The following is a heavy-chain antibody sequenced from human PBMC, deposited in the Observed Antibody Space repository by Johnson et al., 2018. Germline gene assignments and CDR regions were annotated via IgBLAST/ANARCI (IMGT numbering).Heavy chain of an antibody. J-gene: IGHJ6*02. D-gene: IGHD6-6*01. CDR3: ARTVQHLVPPYYYYGMDV. CDR2: ISSSTSYI. CDR1: GFTFNSYT. Sequence: ERLVQSGGGLVKPGVTLRLSCAASGFTFNSYTMNWVRQAPGTGLECVSSISSSTSYIYYADSVKGRFTISRDNAKNSLYLQMNSLRAEDTAVYYCARTVQHLVPPYYYYGMDVWGQGTTVTVSS. V-gene: IGHV3-21*01.